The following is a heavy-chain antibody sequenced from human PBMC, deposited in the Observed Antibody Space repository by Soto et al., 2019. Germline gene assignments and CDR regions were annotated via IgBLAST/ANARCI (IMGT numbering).Heavy chain of an antibody. CDR3: ARDAAGSPGGMDV. J-gene: IGHJ6*02. CDR2: IYYSGST. V-gene: IGHV4-61*01. D-gene: IGHD1-1*01. CDR1: GGSVSSGSYY. Sequence: QVQLQESGPGLVKPSETLSLTCTVSGGSVSSGSYYWSWIRQPPGKGLEWIGYIYYSGSTNYNPSLKSRVTISVDTSKNQFSLKLSSVTAADTAVYYCARDAAGSPGGMDVWGQGTTVTVSS.